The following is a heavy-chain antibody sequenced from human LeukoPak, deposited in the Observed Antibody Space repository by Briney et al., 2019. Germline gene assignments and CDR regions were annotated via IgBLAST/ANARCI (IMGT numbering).Heavy chain of an antibody. V-gene: IGHV1-2*02. CDR2: INPNSGGT. CDR1: GYTFTGYY. D-gene: IGHD2-21*02. J-gene: IGHJ4*02. Sequence: VSVKVSCKASGYTFTGYYMHWVRQAPGQGLEWMGWINPNSGGTNYAQKFQGRVTMTRDTSISTAYMELSRLRSDDTAVYYCASFLHCGGDCYPEGFDYWGQGTLVTVSS. CDR3: ASFLHCGGDCYPEGFDY.